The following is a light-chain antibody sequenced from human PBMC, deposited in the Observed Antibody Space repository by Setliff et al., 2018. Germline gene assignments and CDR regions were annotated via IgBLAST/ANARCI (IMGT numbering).Light chain of an antibody. CDR1: SSDVGGINH. V-gene: IGLV2-8*01. Sequence: QSALARLPSASGSPGQSVTISCTRTSSDVGGINHVSWYQQHPGKAPRLMIFAVSKRPSGVPDRFSGSKSDNTASLTVSGLQAEDEADYYCSSHGGSNNWSVFGSGTKVTVL. CDR3: SSHGGSNNWSV. J-gene: IGLJ1*01. CDR2: AVS.